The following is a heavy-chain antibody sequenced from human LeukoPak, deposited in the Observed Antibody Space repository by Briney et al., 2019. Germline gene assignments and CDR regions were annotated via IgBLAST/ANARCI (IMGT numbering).Heavy chain of an antibody. CDR3: ARGPELRFLDWFDP. CDR1: GGSISSYY. Sequence: SETLSLTCTVSGGSISSYYWSWIRQPPGKGLEWIGYIYYSGSTNYNPSLKSRVTISVDTSKNQFSLKLSSVTAADTAVYYCARGPELRFLDWFDPWGQGTLVTVSS. J-gene: IGHJ5*02. CDR2: IYYSGST. V-gene: IGHV4-59*01. D-gene: IGHD3-3*01.